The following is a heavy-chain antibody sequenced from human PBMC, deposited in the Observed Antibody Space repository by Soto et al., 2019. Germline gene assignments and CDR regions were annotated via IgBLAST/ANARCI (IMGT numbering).Heavy chain of an antibody. Sequence: PGGSLRLSCAASGFTFSSYGMHWFRQAPGKGLEWVAVISYDGSNKYYADSVKGRFTISRDNSKNTLYLQMNSLRAEDTAVYYCAKDLISTTVIRSPRYYYYGMDVWGQGTTVTVSS. D-gene: IGHD4-17*01. J-gene: IGHJ6*02. CDR2: ISYDGSNK. V-gene: IGHV3-30*18. CDR1: GFTFSSYG. CDR3: AKDLISTTVIRSPRYYYYGMDV.